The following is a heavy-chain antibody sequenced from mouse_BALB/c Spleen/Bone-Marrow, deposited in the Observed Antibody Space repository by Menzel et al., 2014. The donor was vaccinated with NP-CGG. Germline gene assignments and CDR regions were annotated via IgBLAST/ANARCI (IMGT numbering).Heavy chain of an antibody. CDR2: ISDGGSYT. D-gene: IGHD1-1*01. V-gene: IGHV5-4*02. CDR1: GFTFSDYY. Sequence: EVQGVESGGGLVKPGGSLKLSCAASGFTFSDYYMYWVRQTPEKRLEWVATISDGGSYTYYPDSVKGRFTVSRDNAKSNLYLQMSSLKSEDTAMYYCAREYGTSYDYYFDVWGAGTTVTVSS. J-gene: IGHJ1*01. CDR3: AREYGTSYDYYFDV.